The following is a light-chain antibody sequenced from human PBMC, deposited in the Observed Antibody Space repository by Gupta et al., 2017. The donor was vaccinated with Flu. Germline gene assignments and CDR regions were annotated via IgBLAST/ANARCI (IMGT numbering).Light chain of an antibody. J-gene: IGLJ3*02. V-gene: IGLV1-44*01. CDR3: AAWDDSLNGWV. CDR2: SNN. CDR1: SSNIGSNT. Sequence: HSVLTQPPSASGSPAQRVTISCSGSSSNIGSNTVTWYQQLPGTAPKLLIYSNNQRPSGVPDRFSGSKSGTSASLAISGLQSEDEADYYCAAWDDSLNGWVFGGGTKLTVL.